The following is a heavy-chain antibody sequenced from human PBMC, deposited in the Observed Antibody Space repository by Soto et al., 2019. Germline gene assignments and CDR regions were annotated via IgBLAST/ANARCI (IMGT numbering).Heavy chain of an antibody. CDR2: VSHDGRKT. J-gene: IGHJ6*02. D-gene: IGHD5-12*01. Sequence: QVQLVESGGGDVQPGTSLRLSCVASGFTFTNNGMHWVRQAPGKGLEWVALVSHDGRKTFYADAVKGRLTIYRDKSKSNVYLHKNDLRPKDTAVYQCAKYLRQGDSVATVYGMDVWGQGTKVTVSS. V-gene: IGHV3-30*18. CDR1: GFTFTNNG. CDR3: AKYLRQGDSVATVYGMDV.